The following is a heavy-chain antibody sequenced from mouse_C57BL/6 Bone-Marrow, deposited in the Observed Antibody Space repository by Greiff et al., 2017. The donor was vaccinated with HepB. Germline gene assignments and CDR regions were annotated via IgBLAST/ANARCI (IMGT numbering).Heavy chain of an antibody. CDR3: TTVVAYYFDY. V-gene: IGHV14-4*01. CDR1: GFNIKDDY. Sequence: EVQLQQSGAELVRPGASVKLSCTASGFNIKDDYMHWVKQRPEQGLEWIGWIDPENGDTEYASKFQGKATITADTSSHTAYLQLSSLTSEDTAVYYCTTVVAYYFDYWGQGTTLTVSS. D-gene: IGHD1-1*01. J-gene: IGHJ2*01. CDR2: IDPENGDT.